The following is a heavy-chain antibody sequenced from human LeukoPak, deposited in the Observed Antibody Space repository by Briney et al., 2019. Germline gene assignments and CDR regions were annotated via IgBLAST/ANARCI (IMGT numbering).Heavy chain of an antibody. J-gene: IGHJ3*02. CDR2: IIPIFGTA. V-gene: IGHV1-69*05. CDR3: ARVLWVAGIAAAAFDI. Sequence: ASVKVSCKASGGTFSSYAISWVRQAPGQGLEWMGGIIPIFGTANYAQKFQGRVTITTDESTSTAYMELSSLRSEDTAVYYCARVLWVAGIAAAAFDIWGQGIMVTVSS. D-gene: IGHD6-13*01. CDR1: GGTFSSYA.